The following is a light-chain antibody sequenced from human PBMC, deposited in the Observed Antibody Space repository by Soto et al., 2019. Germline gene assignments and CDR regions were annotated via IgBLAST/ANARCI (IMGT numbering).Light chain of an antibody. V-gene: IGLV2-14*03. CDR1: SSDVGAYDY. CDR3: SSYTSSSTRV. Sequence: QSVLTQPASVSGSPGQSITISCTGTSSDVGAYDYVSWYQQHPDKAPKLMIYEVSNRPSGVSNRFSGSKSVNTATLTISGLQAEDEADYYCSSYTSSSTRVFGPGTKVPVL. J-gene: IGLJ1*01. CDR2: EVS.